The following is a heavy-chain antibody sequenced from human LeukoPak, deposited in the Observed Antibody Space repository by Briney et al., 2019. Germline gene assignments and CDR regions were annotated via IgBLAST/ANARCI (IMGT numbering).Heavy chain of an antibody. CDR3: AEDAVYGSGGEGYYFDY. CDR2: ISWNSGSI. CDR1: GFTFDDYA. J-gene: IGHJ4*02. V-gene: IGHV3-9*01. D-gene: IGHD3-10*01. Sequence: GRSLRLSCAASGFTFDDYAMHWVRQDPGKGMEWLSGISWNSGSIGYADSVKGRFTISRDNAKNSLYLQMNSLRAEDTALYYCAEDAVYGSGGEGYYFDYWGQGTLVTVSS.